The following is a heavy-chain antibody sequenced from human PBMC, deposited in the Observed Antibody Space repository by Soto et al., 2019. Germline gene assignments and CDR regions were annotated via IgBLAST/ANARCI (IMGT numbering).Heavy chain of an antibody. CDR2: IYYSGST. CDR3: ARDGYSSSSYYYYYYGMDV. CDR1: GGSISSYY. V-gene: IGHV4-59*01. Sequence: SETLSLTCTVSGGSISSYYWSWIRQPPGKGLEWIGYIYYSGSTNYNPSLKSRVTISVDTSKNQFSLKLSSVTAADTAVYYCARDGYSSSSYYYYYYGMDVWGQGTTVTVSS. D-gene: IGHD6-13*01. J-gene: IGHJ6*02.